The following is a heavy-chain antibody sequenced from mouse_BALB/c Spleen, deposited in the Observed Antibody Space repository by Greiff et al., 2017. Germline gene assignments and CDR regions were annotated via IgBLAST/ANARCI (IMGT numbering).Heavy chain of an antibody. D-gene: IGHD1-1*02. CDR2: INPSNGRT. J-gene: IGHJ4*01. V-gene: IGHV1S81*02. CDR3: ARGGNYYAMDY. Sequence: VQLQQPGAELVKPGASVKLSCKASGYTFTSYRMHWVKQRPGQGLEWIGEINPSNGRTNYNEKFKSKATLTVDKSSSTAYMQLSSLTSEDSAVYYCARGGNYYAMDYWGQGTSVTVSS. CDR1: GYTFTSYR.